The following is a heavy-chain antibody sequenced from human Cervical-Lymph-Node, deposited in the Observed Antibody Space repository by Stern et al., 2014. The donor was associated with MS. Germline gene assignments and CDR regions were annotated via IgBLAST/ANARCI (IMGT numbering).Heavy chain of an antibody. J-gene: IGHJ6*02. CDR2: INWNGGSP. V-gene: IGHV3-20*01. D-gene: IGHD2-8*02. CDR1: GFTFEDYG. Sequence: EVQLEESGGGVVRPGRSLRLSCAASGFTFEDYGMSWVRQAPGKGLEWVAAINWNGGSPGYAGSVQGRFTISRDNAKNSLYLQMNSLRAEDTALYHCARAFCTGGVCYSFPFYGMDVWGQGTTVTVSS. CDR3: ARAFCTGGVCYSFPFYGMDV.